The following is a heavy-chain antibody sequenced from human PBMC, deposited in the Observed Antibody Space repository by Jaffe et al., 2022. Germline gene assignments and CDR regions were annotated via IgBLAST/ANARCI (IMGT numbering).Heavy chain of an antibody. CDR2: INPNSGGT. CDR1: GYTFTGYY. Sequence: QVQLVQSGAEVKKPGASVKVSCKASGYTFTGYYMHWVRQAPGQGLEWMGWINPNSGGTNYAQKFQGRVTMTRDTSISTAYMELSRLRSDDTAVYYCARDIRKSYLEWELEWFDPWGQGTLVTVSS. J-gene: IGHJ5*02. CDR3: ARDIRKSYLEWELEWFDP. V-gene: IGHV1-2*02. D-gene: IGHD1-26*01.